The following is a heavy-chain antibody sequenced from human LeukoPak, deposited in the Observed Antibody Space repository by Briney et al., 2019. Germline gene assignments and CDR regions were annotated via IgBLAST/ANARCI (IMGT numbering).Heavy chain of an antibody. CDR1: GFTFSSYG. CDR2: ISSSSIYI. Sequence: GGTLRLSCAASGFTFSSYGMSWVRQAPGKGLEWVSSISSSSIYIYYADSVKGRFTTSRDNAKKSLYLQMNSLRAEDTAVYYCARNYYDSSGYSPPDYWGQGTLVTVSS. J-gene: IGHJ4*02. D-gene: IGHD3-22*01. CDR3: ARNYYDSSGYSPPDY. V-gene: IGHV3-21*01.